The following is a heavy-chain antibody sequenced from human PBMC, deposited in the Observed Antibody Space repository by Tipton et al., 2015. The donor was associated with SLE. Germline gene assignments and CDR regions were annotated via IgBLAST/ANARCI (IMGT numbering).Heavy chain of an antibody. D-gene: IGHD3-10*01. CDR2: INPNSGNT. J-gene: IGHJ6*03. Sequence: QLVQSGAEVKKPGASVKVSCKASGYTFTSYDINWVRQATGQGLEWMGWINPNSGNTGYAQKLQGRITITRNTSISTAYMELSSLRSEDTAVYYCARTKNPYGSRYYMDVWGKGTTVTVSS. CDR3: ARTKNPYGSRYYMDV. CDR1: GYTFTSYD. V-gene: IGHV1-8*03.